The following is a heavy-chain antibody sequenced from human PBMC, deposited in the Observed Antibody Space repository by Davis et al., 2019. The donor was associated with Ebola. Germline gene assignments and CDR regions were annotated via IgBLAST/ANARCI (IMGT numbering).Heavy chain of an antibody. CDR3: ASLGGSYYWGRGYFDY. J-gene: IGHJ4*02. CDR1: GGTFSSYA. Sequence: SVKVSCKASGGTFSSYAISWVRQAPGQGLEWMGGIIPIFGTANYAQKFQGRATITADKSTSTAYMELSSLRSEDTAVYYCASLGGSYYWGRGYFDYWGQGTLVTVPS. V-gene: IGHV1-69*06. CDR2: IIPIFGTA. D-gene: IGHD1-26*01.